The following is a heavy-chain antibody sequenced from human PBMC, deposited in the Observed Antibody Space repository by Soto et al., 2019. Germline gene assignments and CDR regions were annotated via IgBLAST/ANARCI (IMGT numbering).Heavy chain of an antibody. CDR1: GYSFTSYG. CDR2: ISVYNGNT. V-gene: IGHV1-18*01. D-gene: IGHD4-17*01. J-gene: IGHJ6*02. CDR3: AKDNTATAPSRYRFGMDV. Sequence: GPEVKKPGASLKVSCKASGYSFTSYGISWVRQAPGRGLEWMGWISVYNGNTNYEKKFKGRVTMTTDAATSTAYMELRSLASDDTAVYYCAKDNTATAPSRYRFGMDVWGPGTTVTVSS.